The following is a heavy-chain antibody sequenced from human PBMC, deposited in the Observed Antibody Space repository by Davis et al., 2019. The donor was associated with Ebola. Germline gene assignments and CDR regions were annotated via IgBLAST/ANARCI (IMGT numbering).Heavy chain of an antibody. D-gene: IGHD1-26*01. J-gene: IGHJ5*02. CDR3: AREPSGSYYDWFDP. CDR2: INPSSGVT. V-gene: IGHV1-2*02. Sequence: ASVKVSCKASGYTFTSYGITWVRQAPGQGLEWMGWINPSSGVTNYSQKFQGRVTMTRDTSISTAYMELSRPRSDDTAVYYCAREPSGSYYDWFDPWGQGTLVTVSS. CDR1: GYTFTSYG.